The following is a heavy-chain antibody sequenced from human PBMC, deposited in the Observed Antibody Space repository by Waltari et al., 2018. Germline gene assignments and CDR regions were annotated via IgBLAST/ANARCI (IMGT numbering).Heavy chain of an antibody. J-gene: IGHJ4*01. D-gene: IGHD5-12*01. V-gene: IGHV1-2*02. CDR3: AREDIVATKVFDD. CDR1: GYTFPAYY. Sequence: QVQLVQSGAEVKKPGASVTVSCKTSGYTFPAYYMHWVRQAPGQGLEWMGWINCNTGDRDYAQKFRGRVTMTRETSLTTVYMEMNRLTSDDTAVYYCAREDIVATKVFDDWGHGTLVTVSS. CDR2: INCNTGDR.